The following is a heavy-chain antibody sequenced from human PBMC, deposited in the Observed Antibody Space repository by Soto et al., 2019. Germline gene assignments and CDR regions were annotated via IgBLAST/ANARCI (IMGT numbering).Heavy chain of an antibody. CDR3: AKIGMPGSGSYYNYYYYYMDV. CDR1: GFTFDDYA. Sequence: GGSLRLSCAASGFTFDDYAMHWVRQAPGKGLEWVSGISWNSGSIGYADSVKGRFTISRDNAKNSLYLQMNSLRAEDTALYYCAKIGMPGSGSYYNYYYYYMDVWGKGTTVTVSS. D-gene: IGHD3-10*01. J-gene: IGHJ6*03. CDR2: ISWNSGSI. V-gene: IGHV3-9*01.